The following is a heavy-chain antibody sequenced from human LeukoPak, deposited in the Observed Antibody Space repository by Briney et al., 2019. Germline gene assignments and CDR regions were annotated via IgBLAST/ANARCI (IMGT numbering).Heavy chain of an antibody. CDR1: GYTLTELS. Sequence: ASVKVSCKVSGYTLTELSMHWVRQAPGQGLEWMGRIIPILGIANYAQKFQGRVTITADKSTSTAYMELSSLRSEDTAVYYCARDLAAPRLGIDYWGQGTLVTVSS. CDR2: IIPILGIA. V-gene: IGHV1-69*04. CDR3: ARDLAAPRLGIDY. J-gene: IGHJ4*02. D-gene: IGHD6-25*01.